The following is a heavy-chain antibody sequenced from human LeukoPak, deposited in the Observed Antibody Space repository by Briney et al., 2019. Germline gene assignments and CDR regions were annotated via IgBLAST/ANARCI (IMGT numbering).Heavy chain of an antibody. V-gene: IGHV1-2*02. CDR2: INPNSGGT. J-gene: IGHJ3*02. Sequence: GASVKVSCKASGYTFTGYYMHWVRQAPGQGLEWMGWINPNSGGTNYAQKFQGRVTMTRDTSISTAYMELSRLRSDDTAVYYCARGGVVVPAAMGAFDIWGQGTMVTVSS. D-gene: IGHD2-2*01. CDR1: GYTFTGYY. CDR3: ARGGVVVPAAMGAFDI.